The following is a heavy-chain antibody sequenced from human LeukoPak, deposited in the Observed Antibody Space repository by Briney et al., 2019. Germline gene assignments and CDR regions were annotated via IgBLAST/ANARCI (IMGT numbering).Heavy chain of an antibody. V-gene: IGHV1-18*01. J-gene: IGHJ4*02. CDR1: GYIFISYG. Sequence: ASVKVSCKASGYIFISYGIRWVRQAPGQGLEWMGWISTYNGNTNYAQKLQGRVTMTTDTSTSTAYMELRSLRSDDTAVYYCARSTVTTSPIDSWGQGTLVTVSS. CDR2: ISTYNGNT. D-gene: IGHD4-17*01. CDR3: ARSTVTTSPIDS.